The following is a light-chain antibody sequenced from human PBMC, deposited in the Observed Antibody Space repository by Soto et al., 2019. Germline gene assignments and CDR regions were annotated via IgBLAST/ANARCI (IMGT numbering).Light chain of an antibody. CDR3: QQYGSSPRT. V-gene: IGKV3-20*01. CDR1: QSVSSSY. J-gene: IGKJ2*01. Sequence: EIVLTQSPGTLSLSPGERATLSCRASQSVSSSYLAWYQQKPGQAPRLLIYGASSRATGIPGRFSGSGSGTDFTLTISRLEPEDLAVYYCQQYGSSPRTFGQGTKLEIK. CDR2: GAS.